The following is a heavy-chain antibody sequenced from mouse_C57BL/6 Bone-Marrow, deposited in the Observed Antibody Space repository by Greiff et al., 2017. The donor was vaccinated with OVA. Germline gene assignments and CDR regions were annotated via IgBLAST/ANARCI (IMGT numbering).Heavy chain of an antibody. J-gene: IGHJ1*03. CDR2: INYDGSST. CDR3: ARHYYGSSYDDIEV. V-gene: IGHV5-16*01. CDR1: GFTFSDYY. Sequence: EVQGVESEGGLVQPGSSLKLSCTASGFTFSDYYMAWVRQVPDKGLEWVANINYDGSSTYYLDSLKSRFIISRDNAKNILYLHMSSLKSEATATYDSARHYYGSSYDDIEVWGTGTSVTVSS. D-gene: IGHD1-1*01.